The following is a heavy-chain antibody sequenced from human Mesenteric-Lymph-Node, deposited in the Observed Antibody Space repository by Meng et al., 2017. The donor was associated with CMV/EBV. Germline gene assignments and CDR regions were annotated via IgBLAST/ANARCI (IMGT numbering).Heavy chain of an antibody. D-gene: IGHD1/OR15-1a*01. J-gene: IGHJ4*02. CDR1: GFSLSTSKMG. Sequence: SGPTLVKPTQTLTLTCTFSGFSLSTSKMGVGWIRQPPGKALEWLALIYWNDDQRYSPSLKSRLTITKDTSKNQVVLTMTNMDPVDTATYYCARLSTTDLLWYFDYWGQGILVTVSS. CDR2: IYWNDDQ. V-gene: IGHV2-5*01. CDR3: ARLSTTDLLWYFDY.